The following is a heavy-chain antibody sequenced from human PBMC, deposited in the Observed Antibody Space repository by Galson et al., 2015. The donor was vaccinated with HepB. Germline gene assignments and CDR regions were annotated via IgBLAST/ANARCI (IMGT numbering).Heavy chain of an antibody. CDR2: ISYDGSNK. V-gene: IGHV3-30*01. CDR1: RFTFSSYA. Sequence: SLRLSCAASRFTFSSYAMHWVRQAPGKGLEWVAVISYDGSNKYYADSVKGRFTISRDNSKNTLYLQMNSLRAEDTAVYYCVYSSSWYIVGDLSYFDYWGQGTLVTVSS. D-gene: IGHD6-13*01. J-gene: IGHJ4*02. CDR3: VYSSSWYIVGDLSYFDY.